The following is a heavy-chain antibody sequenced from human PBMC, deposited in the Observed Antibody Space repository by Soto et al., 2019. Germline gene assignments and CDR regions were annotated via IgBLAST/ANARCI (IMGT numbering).Heavy chain of an antibody. D-gene: IGHD3-16*01. CDR1: GYTFPSYA. CDR2: INAGNGNT. Sequence: QVQLVQSGAEEKKPGASVKVSCKASGYTFPSYAMHWVRQAPGQRLEWMGWINAGNGNTKYSQKFQGRVTITRDTSASTAYMELSSLRSEDTAVYYCARTWDYDYVSYFDYWGQGTLVTVSS. CDR3: ARTWDYDYVSYFDY. V-gene: IGHV1-3*05. J-gene: IGHJ4*02.